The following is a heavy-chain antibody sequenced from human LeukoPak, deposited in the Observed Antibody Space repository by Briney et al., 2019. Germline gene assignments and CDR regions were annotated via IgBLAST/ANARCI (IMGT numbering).Heavy chain of an antibody. Sequence: SETLSLTCTVSGYSISSGYYWGWIRQAPGKGLEWIGSIHHSGSTYYNPSLKSRVTISVDTSKNHFSLKLSSVTAADTALYYCARVREYCTGISCFAFDIWGQGTMVTVSS. J-gene: IGHJ3*02. V-gene: IGHV4-38-2*02. CDR2: IHHSGST. CDR3: ARVREYCTGISCFAFDI. CDR1: GYSISSGYY. D-gene: IGHD2-8*02.